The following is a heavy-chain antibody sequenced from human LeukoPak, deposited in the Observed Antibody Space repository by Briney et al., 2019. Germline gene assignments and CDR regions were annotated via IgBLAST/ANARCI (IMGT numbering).Heavy chain of an antibody. CDR1: GFTFSSYS. CDR3: ARDRPSDYYGMDV. Sequence: GGSLRLSCAASGFTFSSYSMNWVRQAPGKGLEWVSSISNSSSYIYYADSVKGRFTISRDNSKNTLYLQMNSLRAEDTAVYYCARDRPSDYYGMDVWGQGTTVTVSS. V-gene: IGHV3-21*01. CDR2: ISNSSSYI. J-gene: IGHJ6*02.